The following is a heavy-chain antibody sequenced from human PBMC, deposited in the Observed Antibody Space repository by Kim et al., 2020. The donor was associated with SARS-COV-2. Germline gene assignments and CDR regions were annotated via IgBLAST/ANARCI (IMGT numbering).Heavy chain of an antibody. CDR1: GYTFTSYY. J-gene: IGHJ6*03. D-gene: IGHD3-3*01. CDR2: INPSGGST. CDR3: ARVGRITIFGVVKHYYYYMDG. V-gene: IGHV1-46*01. Sequence: ASVKVSCKASGYTFTSYYMHWVRQAPGQGLEWMGIINPSGGSTSYAQKFQGRVTMTRDTSTSTVYMELSSLRSEDTAVYYCARVGRITIFGVVKHYYYYMDGWGKGTTVTVSS.